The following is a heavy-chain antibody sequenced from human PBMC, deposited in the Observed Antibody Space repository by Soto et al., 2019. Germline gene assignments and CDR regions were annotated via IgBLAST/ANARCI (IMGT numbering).Heavy chain of an antibody. CDR3: ARKHPLDYIRWGLDP. CDR2: SSSSGITI. D-gene: IGHD4-4*01. Sequence: GGSLILSCAASGFTFSSYEMNWVRQARWKGREWASHSSSSGITIYYADSVKGRFTIPRENSKNTLSLKMNSLRAEDTAIYYSARKHPLDYIRWGLDPWGQETLVTVSS. CDR1: GFTFSSYE. V-gene: IGHV3-48*03. J-gene: IGHJ5*02.